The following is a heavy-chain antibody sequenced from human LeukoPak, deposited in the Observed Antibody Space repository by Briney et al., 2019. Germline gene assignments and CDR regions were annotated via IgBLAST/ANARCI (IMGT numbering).Heavy chain of an antibody. CDR2: IIPIFGTA. Sequence: SVKVSCKASGGTFSSYAISWVRQAPGQGLEWMGGIIPIFGTANYAQKFQGGVTITADESTSTAYMELSSLRSEDTAVYYCAREIAVAGTVYFDYWGQGTLVTVSS. V-gene: IGHV1-69*01. CDR1: GGTFSSYA. D-gene: IGHD6-19*01. J-gene: IGHJ4*02. CDR3: AREIAVAGTVYFDY.